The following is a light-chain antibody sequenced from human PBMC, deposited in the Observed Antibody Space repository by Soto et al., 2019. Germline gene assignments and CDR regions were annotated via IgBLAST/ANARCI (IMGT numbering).Light chain of an antibody. CDR1: RSLSCSSNDDDY. V-gene: IGKV4-1*01. Sequence: DIVMTQSPASLNVSLGERATINCKSSRSLSCSSNDDDYIDWYQQKPGQPPNMLFTWASTRGTGVPDRFSGRGSEAYFTLTIGSLQAEDVAVYYCQQYCDTPFTCGGGTRVEI. CDR3: QQYCDTPFT. J-gene: IGKJ4*01. CDR2: WAS.